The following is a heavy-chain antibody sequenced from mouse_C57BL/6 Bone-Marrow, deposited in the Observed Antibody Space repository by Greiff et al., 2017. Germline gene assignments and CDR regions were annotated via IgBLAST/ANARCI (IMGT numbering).Heavy chain of an antibody. CDR1: GFSLTSYG. V-gene: IGHV2-6*01. Sequence: VKLMESGPGLVAPSQSLSITCTVSGFSLTSYGVDWVRQSPGKGLEWLGVIWGVGSTNYNSALKSRLSNSKDNSKSQVFLKMNGLQTDDTAMYCCGGGIGGFAYWGQGTLVTVSA. J-gene: IGHJ3*01. D-gene: IGHD2-14*01. CDR3: GGGIGGFAY. CDR2: IWGVGST.